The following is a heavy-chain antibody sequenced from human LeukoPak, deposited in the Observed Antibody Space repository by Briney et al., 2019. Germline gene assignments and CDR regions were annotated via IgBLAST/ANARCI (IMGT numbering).Heavy chain of an antibody. Sequence: PSETLSLTCTVSGGSISSYYWSWIRQPPGKGLEWIGYIYYSGSTNYNPSLKSRVTISVDTSKNQFSLKLSSVTAADTAVYYCARDPSSGWYSHFDYWGQGTLVTVSS. J-gene: IGHJ4*02. CDR2: IYYSGST. D-gene: IGHD6-19*01. CDR3: ARDPSSGWYSHFDY. V-gene: IGHV4-59*01. CDR1: GGSISSYY.